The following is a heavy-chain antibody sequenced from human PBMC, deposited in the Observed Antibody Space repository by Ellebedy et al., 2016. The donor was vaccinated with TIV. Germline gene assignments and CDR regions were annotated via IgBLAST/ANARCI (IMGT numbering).Heavy chain of an antibody. CDR2: ISTAGDT. V-gene: IGHV3-13*01. CDR1: GFTFSSYD. J-gene: IGHJ4*02. D-gene: IGHD3-22*01. CDR3: ARRSSFLDNFYDSSGYLDY. Sequence: GESLKISCAASGFTFSSYDMHWVRQRTGKGLEWVSAISTAGDTYYPGSVKGRFTISRDNSKNTLYLQMGSLRAEDMAVYYCARRSSFLDNFYDSSGYLDYWGQGTLVTVSS.